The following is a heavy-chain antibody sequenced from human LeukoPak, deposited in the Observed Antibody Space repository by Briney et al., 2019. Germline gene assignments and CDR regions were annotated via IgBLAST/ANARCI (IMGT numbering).Heavy chain of an antibody. CDR1: GFTVSSNY. D-gene: IGHD5-12*01. CDR2: IYSGGST. V-gene: IGHV3-53*01. J-gene: IGHJ3*02. CDR3: AREGSGYDYAFDI. Sequence: GGSLRLSCAAPGFTVSSNYMSWVRQAPGKGLEWVSVIYSGGSTYYADSVKGRFTISRDNSKNTLYLQMNSLKAEDTAVYYCAREGSGYDYAFDIWGQGTMVTVSS.